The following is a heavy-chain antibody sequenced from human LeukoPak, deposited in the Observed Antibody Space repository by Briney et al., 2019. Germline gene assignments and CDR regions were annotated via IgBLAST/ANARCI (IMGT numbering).Heavy chain of an antibody. Sequence: PSETLSLTCTVPGGSISSYYWSWIRQPPGKGLEWIGYIYYSGSTNYNPSLKSRVTISVDTSKNQFSLKLSSVTAADTAVYYCARDRRDTDYDDGYDAFDIWGQGTMVTVSS. CDR1: GGSISSYY. V-gene: IGHV4-59*01. D-gene: IGHD4-17*01. CDR3: ARDRRDTDYDDGYDAFDI. CDR2: IYYSGST. J-gene: IGHJ3*02.